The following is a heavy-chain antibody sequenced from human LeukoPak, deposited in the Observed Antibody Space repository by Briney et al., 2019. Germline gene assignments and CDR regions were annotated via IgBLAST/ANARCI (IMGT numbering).Heavy chain of an antibody. CDR1: GGSFSGYY. CDR2: INHSGST. D-gene: IGHD3-22*01. Sequence: PSETLSLTCAVYGGSFSGYYWSWIRQPPGKGLEWIGEINHSGSTNYNPSLKSRVTISVDTSKNQFSLKLSSVTAADTAVYYCARGPADDSSGYYRGRWGQGTLVTVSS. CDR3: ARGPADDSSGYYRGR. V-gene: IGHV4-34*01. J-gene: IGHJ4*02.